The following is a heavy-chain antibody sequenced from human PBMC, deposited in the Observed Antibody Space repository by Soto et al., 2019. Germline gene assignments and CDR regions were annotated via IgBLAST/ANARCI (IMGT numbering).Heavy chain of an antibody. D-gene: IGHD2-15*01. V-gene: IGHV3-23*01. CDR1: GFTFSSYA. CDR2: ISGSGDST. Sequence: EVQLLESGGGLVQPGGSLRLSCAASGFTFSSYAMSWVRQAPGKGLEWVSVISGSGDSTFYADSVKGRFTISRDNSKNTLYLLMNSLRDEDTAMYYCANRGYCSTVSFYRPGLLDSWGQGTMVTVSS. J-gene: IGHJ4*02. CDR3: ANRGYCSTVSFYRPGLLDS.